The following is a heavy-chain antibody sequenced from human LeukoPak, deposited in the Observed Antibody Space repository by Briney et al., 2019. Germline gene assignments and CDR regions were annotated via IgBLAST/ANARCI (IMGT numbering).Heavy chain of an antibody. V-gene: IGHV4-34*01. D-gene: IGHD2-15*01. Sequence: SETLSLTCAVYGGSFSGYYWSWIRQPPGKGLEWIGEINHSGSTNYNPSLKSRVTISVDTSKNQFSLKLSSVTAADTAVYYCARALKYCSGGSCYLSRSRHFDYWGQGTLVTVSS. CDR3: ARALKYCSGGSCYLSRSRHFDY. CDR1: GGSFSGYY. CDR2: INHSGST. J-gene: IGHJ4*02.